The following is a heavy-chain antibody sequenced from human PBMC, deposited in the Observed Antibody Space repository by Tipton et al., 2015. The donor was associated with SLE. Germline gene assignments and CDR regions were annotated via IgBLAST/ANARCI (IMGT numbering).Heavy chain of an antibody. CDR2: IYPADSDT. J-gene: IGHJ6*02. Sequence: QLVQSGAEVKRPGESLKISCKASGYNFATYWIGWVRLVTGKGLEWMGVIYPADSDTRYNPSFRGQVTISADMSISTAYLQWSSLQASDTAIYYCARRMVERYVSRNYYGMDVWGPGTTVIVSS. D-gene: IGHD1-1*01. CDR1: GYNFATYW. CDR3: ARRMVERYVSRNYYGMDV. V-gene: IGHV5-51*01.